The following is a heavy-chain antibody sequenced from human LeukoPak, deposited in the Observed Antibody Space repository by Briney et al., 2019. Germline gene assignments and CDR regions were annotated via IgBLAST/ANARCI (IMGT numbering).Heavy chain of an antibody. CDR3: ARHKEVGDYYYFDY. J-gene: IGHJ4*02. CDR2: INPSGGST. D-gene: IGHD2/OR15-2a*01. CDR1: GYTFTSYY. V-gene: IGHV1-46*01. Sequence: ASVKVSCKASGYTFTSYYMHWGRQAPGQGLEWMGIINPSGGSTSYTQKFQGRVTMTRDTSTTTVYMELSSLRSQDTAVYYCARHKEVGDYYYFDYWGQGTLVTVSS.